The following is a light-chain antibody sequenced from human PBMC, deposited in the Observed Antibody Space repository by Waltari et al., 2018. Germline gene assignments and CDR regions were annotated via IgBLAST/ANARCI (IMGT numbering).Light chain of an antibody. CDR1: NNDIGSYNH. V-gene: IGLV2-8*01. CDR3: TSYGGDNNIVI. Sequence: QSALTQPPSASGSPGQSVTISCIGPNNDIGSYNHVSLYQQHPGKAPKFIIFEVNTRPSGVPDRFSGSKSGNTASLTVSGLQAEDEADYYCTSYGGDNNIVIFGGGTKLTVL. J-gene: IGLJ2*01. CDR2: EVN.